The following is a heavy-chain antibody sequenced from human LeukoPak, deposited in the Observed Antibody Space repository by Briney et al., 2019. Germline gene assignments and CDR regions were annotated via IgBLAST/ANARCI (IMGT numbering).Heavy chain of an antibody. V-gene: IGHV3-23*01. Sequence: GGSLRLSCAASGFTFSSYAMSWVRQAPGKGLEWVSAISGSSGSTYYADSVKGRFTISRDNSKNTLYLQMNSLRAEDTAVYYCAKDFGSGYYGNWFDPWGQGTLVTVSS. CDR3: AKDFGSGYYGNWFDP. J-gene: IGHJ5*02. CDR1: GFTFSSYA. D-gene: IGHD3-22*01. CDR2: ISGSSGST.